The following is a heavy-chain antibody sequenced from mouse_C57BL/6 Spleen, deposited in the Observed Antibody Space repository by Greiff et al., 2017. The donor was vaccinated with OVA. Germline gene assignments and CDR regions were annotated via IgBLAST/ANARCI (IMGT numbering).Heavy chain of an antibody. V-gene: IGHV1-54*01. J-gene: IGHJ4*01. CDR1: GYAFTNYL. CDR2: INPGSGGT. Sequence: VQLQQSGAELVRPGTSVKVSCKASGYAFTNYLIEWVKQRPGQGLEWIGVINPGSGGTNYNEKFKGKATLTADKSSSTAYMQLSSLTSEDSAVYCCARSELITTVVAPYAMDYWGQGTSVTVSS. CDR3: ARSELITTVVAPYAMDY. D-gene: IGHD1-1*01.